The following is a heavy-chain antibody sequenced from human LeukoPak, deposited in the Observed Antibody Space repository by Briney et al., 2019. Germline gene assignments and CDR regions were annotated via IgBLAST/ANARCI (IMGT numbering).Heavy chain of an antibody. D-gene: IGHD1-7*01. CDR2: ISAYNGNT. CDR1: GYTFTSYG. V-gene: IGHV1-18*01. J-gene: IGHJ4*02. CDR3: ARALSTYWNYYSDY. Sequence: ASVKVSCKASGYTFTSYGISWVRQAPGQGLEWMGWISAYNGNTNYAQKLQGRVTMTTDTSTSTAYTELRSLRSDDTAVYYCARALSTYWNYYSDYWGQGTLVTVSS.